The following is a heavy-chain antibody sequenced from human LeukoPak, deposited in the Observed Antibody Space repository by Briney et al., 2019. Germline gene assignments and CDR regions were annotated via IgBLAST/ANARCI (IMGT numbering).Heavy chain of an antibody. V-gene: IGHV3-74*01. CDR2: INTDGTVT. CDR1: GFTFSKYW. CDR3: ATKQWLAPPPDS. Sequence: WGSLRLSCAASGFTFSKYWMLWVRQAPGKGLESVSRINTDGTVTTYADSVKGRFTVSRDNADNTMFLQMNSVRDEDTAVYYCATKQWLAPPPDSWGQGTPVTVSS. D-gene: IGHD6-19*01. J-gene: IGHJ4*02.